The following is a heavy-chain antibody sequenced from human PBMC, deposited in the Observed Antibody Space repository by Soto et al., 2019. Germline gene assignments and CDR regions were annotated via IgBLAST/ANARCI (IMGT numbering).Heavy chain of an antibody. CDR3: ARQGRSYSSGWYDY. D-gene: IGHD6-19*01. V-gene: IGHV4-39*01. J-gene: IGHJ4*02. CDR1: GGSISSSSYY. CDR2: IYYSGST. Sequence: SETLSLTCTVSGGSISSSSYYWGWIRQPPGKGLEWIGSIYYSGSTYYNPSLKSRVTISVDTSKNQFSLKLSSVTAADTAVYYCARQGRSYSSGWYDYWGQGTLVTVPS.